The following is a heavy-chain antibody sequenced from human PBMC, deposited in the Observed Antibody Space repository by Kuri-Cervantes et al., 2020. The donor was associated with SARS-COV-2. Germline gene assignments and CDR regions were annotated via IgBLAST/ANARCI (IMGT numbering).Heavy chain of an antibody. CDR1: GFTFSSYS. D-gene: IGHD1-1*01. V-gene: IGHV3-33*08. Sequence: GESLKISCAASGFTFSSYSMNWVRQAPGKGLEWVAVIWYDGSNKYYADSVKGRFTPSRDNAKNMLFLQMNSLRAEDTAAYYCVRDGDHWNFDYWGQGTLVTVSS. CDR2: IWYDGSNK. J-gene: IGHJ4*02. CDR3: VRDGDHWNFDY.